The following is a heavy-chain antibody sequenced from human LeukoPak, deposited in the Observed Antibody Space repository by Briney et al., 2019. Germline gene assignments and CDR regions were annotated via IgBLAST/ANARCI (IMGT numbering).Heavy chain of an antibody. CDR2: INPSGGST. D-gene: IGHD2-2*01. CDR1: GYTFTSYY. CDR3: ARARRSTRCYSDY. Sequence: GASVKVSCKATGYTFTSYYMHWVRQAPGQGLEWMGIINPSGGSTSYAQKFQGRVTMTRDMSTSTVYMELSSLRSEDTAVYYCARARRSTRCYSDYWAQGTLVTVPS. V-gene: IGHV1-46*01. J-gene: IGHJ4*02.